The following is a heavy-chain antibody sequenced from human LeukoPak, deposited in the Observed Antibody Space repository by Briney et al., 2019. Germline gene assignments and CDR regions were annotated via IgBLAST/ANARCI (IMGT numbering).Heavy chain of an antibody. CDR3: ARDGEFYYDSSSY. D-gene: IGHD3-22*01. CDR1: GFTYSDYY. CDR2: ISRSGSST. V-gene: IGHV3-11*01. J-gene: IGHJ4*02. Sequence: PGGSLRLSCAASGFTYSDYYMSWLRQAPGKRLQWVSYISRSGSSTYYADSVKGRFTISKDNAKNSLYLQMHSLRAEDTAVYYCARDGEFYYDSSSYWGQGSLVTVSS.